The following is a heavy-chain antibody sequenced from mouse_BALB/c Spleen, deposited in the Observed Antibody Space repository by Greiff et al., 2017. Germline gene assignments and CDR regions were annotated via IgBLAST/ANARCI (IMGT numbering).Heavy chain of an antibody. CDR3: ARLHRYDDAMDY. CDR1: GFTFSSYA. CDR2: ISSGGSYT. V-gene: IGHV5-9-3*01. J-gene: IGHJ4*01. D-gene: IGHD2-14*01. Sequence: EVKVVESGGGLVKPGGSLKLSCAASGFTFSSYAMSWVRQTPEKRLEWVATISSGGSYTYYPDSVKGRFTISRDNAKNTLYLQMSSLRSEDTAMYYCARLHRYDDAMDYWGQGTSVTVSS.